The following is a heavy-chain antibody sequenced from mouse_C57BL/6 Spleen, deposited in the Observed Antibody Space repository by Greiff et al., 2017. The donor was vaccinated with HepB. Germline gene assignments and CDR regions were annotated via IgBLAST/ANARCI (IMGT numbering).Heavy chain of an antibody. CDR1: GYTFTDYE. CDR2: IDPETGGT. J-gene: IGHJ3*01. CDR3: TKVYYYGSSYPFAY. D-gene: IGHD1-1*01. Sequence: QVQLQQSGAELVRPGASVTLSCKASGYTFTDYEMHWVKQTPVHGLEWIGAIDPETGGTAYNQKFKGKAILTADKSSSTAYMELRSLTSEDSAVYYCTKVYYYGSSYPFAYWGQGTLVTGS. V-gene: IGHV1-15*01.